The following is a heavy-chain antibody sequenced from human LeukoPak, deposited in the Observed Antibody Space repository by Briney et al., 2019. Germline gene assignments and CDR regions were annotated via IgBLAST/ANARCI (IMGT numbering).Heavy chain of an antibody. J-gene: IGHJ6*02. CDR1: GFTFSGYA. CDR3: ARSGKDV. CDR2: ISDDGSTK. Sequence: PGGSLRLSCTASGFTFSGYAMHWVRQAPGKGSEWLAVISDDGSTKYHVDSVKGRFTISRDNSKNTLFLQMNSLKPEDTAVYYCARSGKDVWGRGTTVTVSS. V-gene: IGHV3-30*04.